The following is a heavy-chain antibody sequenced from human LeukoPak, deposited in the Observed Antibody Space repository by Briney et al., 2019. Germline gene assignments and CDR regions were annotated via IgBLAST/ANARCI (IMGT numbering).Heavy chain of an antibody. CDR2: ISGSGGST. D-gene: IGHD3-22*01. J-gene: IGHJ5*02. Sequence: GGSLRLSCAASGFTFGSYAMSWVRQAPGKGLEWVSAISGSGGSTYYADSVKGRFTISRDNSKNTLYLQMNSLRAEDTAVYYCAKVFMYYYDSSGPNWFDPWGQGTLVTVSS. CDR3: AKVFMYYYDSSGPNWFDP. V-gene: IGHV3-23*01. CDR1: GFTFGSYA.